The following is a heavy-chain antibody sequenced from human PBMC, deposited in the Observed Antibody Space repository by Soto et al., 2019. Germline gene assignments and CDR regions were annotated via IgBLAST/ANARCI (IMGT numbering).Heavy chain of an antibody. D-gene: IGHD1-20*01. CDR3: ARVITGTNYGMDV. CDR1: VDSVSSNSAA. CDR2: TYYRSKWYN. J-gene: IGHJ6*02. V-gene: IGHV6-1*01. Sequence: SRTLSLTCAISVDSVSSNSAAWNWIRQSPSRGLEWPGRTYYRSKWYNEYAVSVKSRITINPDTSKNQFSLQLNSVTPEDTAVYYCARVITGTNYGMDVWGQGTTVTVSS.